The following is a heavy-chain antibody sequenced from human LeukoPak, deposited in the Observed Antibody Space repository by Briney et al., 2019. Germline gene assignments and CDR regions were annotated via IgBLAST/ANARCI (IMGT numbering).Heavy chain of an antibody. CDR3: ASSSSWDGYNWFDP. D-gene: IGHD6-13*01. J-gene: IGHJ5*02. V-gene: IGHV4-39*07. CDR2: IYHSGST. CDR1: GGSISSSSYY. Sequence: SETLSLTRTVSGGSISSSSYYWGWIRQPPGKGLEWIGEIYHSGSTNYNPSLKSRVTISVDKSKNQFSLKLSSVTAADTAVYYCASSSSWDGYNWFDPWGQGTLVTVSS.